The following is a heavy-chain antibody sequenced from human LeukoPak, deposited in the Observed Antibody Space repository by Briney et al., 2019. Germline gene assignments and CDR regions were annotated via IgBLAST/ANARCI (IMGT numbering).Heavy chain of an antibody. CDR3: AKAPGLIAAAGSPYFDY. CDR2: ISGSGGST. V-gene: IGHV3-23*01. J-gene: IGHJ4*02. D-gene: IGHD6-13*01. Sequence: PGGSLRLSCAASGFTFSSYAMSWVRQAPGKGLEWVSAISGSGGSTYYADSVKGRFTISRDNSKNTLYLQMNSLRAEDTAVYYCAKAPGLIAAAGSPYFDYWGQGTLVTVSS. CDR1: GFTFSSYA.